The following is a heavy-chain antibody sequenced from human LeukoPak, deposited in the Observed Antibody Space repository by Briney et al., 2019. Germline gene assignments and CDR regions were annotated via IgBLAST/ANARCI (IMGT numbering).Heavy chain of an antibody. Sequence: PGGSLRLSCAASGFTFSSYGMHWVRQAPGKGLEWVAVISYDGSNKYYADSVKGRFTISRDNSKNTLYLQMNSLRAEDTAVYYCAKDRSIAVAGTPYFDYWGQGTLVTVSS. V-gene: IGHV3-30*18. CDR3: AKDRSIAVAGTPYFDY. D-gene: IGHD6-19*01. CDR1: GFTFSSYG. J-gene: IGHJ4*02. CDR2: ISYDGSNK.